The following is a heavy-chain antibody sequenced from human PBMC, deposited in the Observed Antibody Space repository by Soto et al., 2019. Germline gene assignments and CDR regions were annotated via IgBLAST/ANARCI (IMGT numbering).Heavy chain of an antibody. D-gene: IGHD2-2*01. V-gene: IGHV4-34*01. Sequence: PSETLSLTCAVYGGSFSGYYWSWIRQPPGKGLEWIGEINHSGSTNYNPSLKSRVTISVDTSKNQFSLRLSSVTAADTAVYYCARGIGHCSSTSCYADYYYYIDVWDKGTTVTVSS. CDR2: INHSGST. CDR3: ARGIGHCSSTSCYADYYYYIDV. J-gene: IGHJ6*03. CDR1: GGSFSGYY.